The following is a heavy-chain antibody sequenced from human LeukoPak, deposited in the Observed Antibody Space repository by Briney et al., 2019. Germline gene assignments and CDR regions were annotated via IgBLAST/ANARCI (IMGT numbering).Heavy chain of an antibody. CDR1: GFTFSSYG. D-gene: IGHD6-19*01. Sequence: GGSLRLSCAASGFTFSSYGMHWVRQAPGKGLECISYISSSGGATYSADSVKGRFTISRDNAKNSLYLQMNSLRADDTAIYYCATANWGGGWYYLDYWGQGALVTVSS. CDR2: ISSSGGAT. V-gene: IGHV3-48*03. CDR3: ATANWGGGWYYLDY. J-gene: IGHJ4*02.